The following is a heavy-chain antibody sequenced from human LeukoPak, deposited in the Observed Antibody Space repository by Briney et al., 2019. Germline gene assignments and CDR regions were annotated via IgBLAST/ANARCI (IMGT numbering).Heavy chain of an antibody. CDR3: ARGSDSSGSKDY. V-gene: IGHV3-21*01. Sequence: PGGSLRLSCAASGFTFSSYRMNWVRQAPGKGLEWVSSISSSSSYIYYADSVKGRFTISRDNAKNSLYLQMNSLRAEDTAVYYCARGSDSSGSKDYWGQGTLVTVSS. CDR1: GFTFSSYR. J-gene: IGHJ4*02. CDR2: ISSSSSYI. D-gene: IGHD3-22*01.